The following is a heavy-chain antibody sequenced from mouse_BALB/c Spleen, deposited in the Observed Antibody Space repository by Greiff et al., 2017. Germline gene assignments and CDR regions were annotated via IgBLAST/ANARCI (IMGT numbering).Heavy chain of an antibody. CDR1: GFTFSSFG. V-gene: IGHV5-17*02. CDR3: AREVRPYWYFDV. D-gene: IGHD2-14*01. CDR2: ISSGSSTI. J-gene: IGHJ1*01. Sequence: EVKLEESGGGLVQPGGSRKLSCAASGFTFSSFGMHWVRQAPEKGLEWVAYISSGSSTIYYADTVKGRFTISRDNPKNTLFLQMTSLRSEDTAMYYCAREVRPYWYFDVWGAGTTVTVSS.